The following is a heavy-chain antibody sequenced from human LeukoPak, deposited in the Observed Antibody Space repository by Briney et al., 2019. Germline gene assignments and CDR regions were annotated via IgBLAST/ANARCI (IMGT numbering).Heavy chain of an antibody. J-gene: IGHJ4*02. CDR2: INHSGST. CDR3: ARVKSTVVDY. V-gene: IGHV4-34*01. D-gene: IGHD4-23*01. Sequence: GSLRLSCAASGFTFSSYAMSWVRQAPGKGLEWIGEINHSGSTNYNPSLKSRVTISVDTSKNQFSLKLSSVTAADTAVYYCARVKSTVVDYWGQGTLVTVSS. CDR1: GFTFSSYA.